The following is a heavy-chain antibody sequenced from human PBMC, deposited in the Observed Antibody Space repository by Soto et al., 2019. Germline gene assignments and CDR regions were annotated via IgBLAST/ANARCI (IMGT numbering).Heavy chain of an antibody. D-gene: IGHD6-13*01. J-gene: IGHJ5*02. CDR1: GYTXTSYG. Sequence: SXKVSFKASGYTXTSYGIRLVRQAPGQGLEWMGWIIAYNGNTNYAQKLKGRVNMTTETSTSTAYMELRSLRAEDPAVYYCTRDASRDSSARGWFDPWGPGTLGTVS. V-gene: IGHV1-18*01. CDR2: IIAYNGNT. CDR3: TRDASRDSSARGWFDP.